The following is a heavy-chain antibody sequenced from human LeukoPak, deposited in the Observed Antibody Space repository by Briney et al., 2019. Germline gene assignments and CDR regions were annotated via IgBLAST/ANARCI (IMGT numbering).Heavy chain of an antibody. CDR3: ARASGADSSGYCLDY. D-gene: IGHD3-22*01. CDR1: GGSISSSNW. CDR2: IYHSGST. Sequence: SETLSLTCAVSGGSISSSNWWSWVRQPPGKGLEWIGEIYHSGSTNYNPSLKSRVTISVDKSKNQFSLKLSSVTAADTAVYYCARASGADSSGYCLDYWGQGTLVTVSS. V-gene: IGHV4-4*02. J-gene: IGHJ4*02.